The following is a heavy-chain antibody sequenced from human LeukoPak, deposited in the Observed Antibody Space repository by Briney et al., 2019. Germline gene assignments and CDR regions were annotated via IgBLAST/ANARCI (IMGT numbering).Heavy chain of an antibody. CDR1: GGSLSSYY. J-gene: IGHJ4*02. CDR3: ASTALRWAYFDY. CDR2: IYYSGST. V-gene: IGHV4-59*01. Sequence: SETLSLTCTVSGGSLSSYYWSWIRQPPGKGLEWIGYIYYSGSTNYNPSLKNRVTISVDTSKNQFSLKLSSVTAADTAVYYCASTALRWAYFDYWGQGTLVTVSS. D-gene: IGHD4-23*01.